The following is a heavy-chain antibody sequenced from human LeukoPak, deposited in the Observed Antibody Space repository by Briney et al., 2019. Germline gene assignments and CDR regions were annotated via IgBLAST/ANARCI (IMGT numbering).Heavy chain of an antibody. D-gene: IGHD4-17*01. Sequence: PGGSLRLSCAASGFTFSSYGMHWVRQAPGKGLEWVAVISYDGSNKYYADSVKGRFTISRDNSKNTLYLQVNSLRAEDTAVYYCAKDRHLMTTATTGDYWGQGTLVTVSS. V-gene: IGHV3-30*18. CDR3: AKDRHLMTTATTGDY. CDR1: GFTFSSYG. CDR2: ISYDGSNK. J-gene: IGHJ4*02.